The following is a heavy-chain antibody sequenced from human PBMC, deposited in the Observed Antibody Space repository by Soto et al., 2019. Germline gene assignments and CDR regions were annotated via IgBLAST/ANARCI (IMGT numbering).Heavy chain of an antibody. CDR3: AKDRGYSAAAGRGLDY. CDR2: ISWNSGSI. CDR1: GFTFDDYA. V-gene: IGHV3-9*01. D-gene: IGHD6-13*01. Sequence: EVQLVESGGGLVQPGRSLRLSCAASGFTFDDYAMHWVRQAPGKGLEWASGISWNSGSIGYADSVKGRFTISRDNAKNSLYLQMNSLRADDTALYYCAKDRGYSAAAGRGLDYWGQGTLVTVSS. J-gene: IGHJ4*02.